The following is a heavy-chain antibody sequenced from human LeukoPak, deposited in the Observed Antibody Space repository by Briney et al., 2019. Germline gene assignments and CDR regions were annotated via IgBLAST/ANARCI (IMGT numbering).Heavy chain of an antibody. CDR2: IKEDGSEN. V-gene: IGHV3-7*01. CDR1: GFTFSSYS. D-gene: IGHD1-1*01. J-gene: IGHJ4*02. Sequence: GGSLRLSCAASGFTFSSYSMNWVRQAPGKGLEWVANIKEDGSENSYVESVKGRFTIPRDNAKNSLYLQLNSLRAEDTAVYFCARQRYSDYWGQGTLVAVSS. CDR3: ARQRYSDY.